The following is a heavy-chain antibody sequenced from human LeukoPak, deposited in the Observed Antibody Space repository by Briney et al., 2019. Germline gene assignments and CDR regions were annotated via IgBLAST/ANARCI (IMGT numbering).Heavy chain of an antibody. CDR2: IGDDGTNR. V-gene: IGHV3-33*01. Sequence: GGSLSLSCAASDSIFRHYGMHWVRQAPGKGLEWVAVIGDDGTNRHYGDSVKGRFTIPRDKSKNAVYLQMDSLRAEDTAVYYCAGGNGYHPLTTYWGQGTLVTVSS. CDR1: DSIFRHYG. J-gene: IGHJ1*01. D-gene: IGHD3-22*01. CDR3: AGGNGYHPLTTY.